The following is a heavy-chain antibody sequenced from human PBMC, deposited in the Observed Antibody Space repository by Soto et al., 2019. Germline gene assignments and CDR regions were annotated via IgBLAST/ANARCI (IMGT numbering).Heavy chain of an antibody. V-gene: IGHV3-74*01. CDR3: ARDTQLGRLDS. J-gene: IGHJ4*02. CDR1: GFTFSSYW. Sequence: EVQLVESGGGLVQPGESLRLSCAASGFTFSSYWMHWVRQAPGKGLVWVSRLNSDGSATNYADSVKGRFTISRDNVKNKLYLQMNSLRAEDTGVYFCARDTQLGRLDSWGQGTLVTVSS. CDR2: LNSDGSAT. D-gene: IGHD3-10*01.